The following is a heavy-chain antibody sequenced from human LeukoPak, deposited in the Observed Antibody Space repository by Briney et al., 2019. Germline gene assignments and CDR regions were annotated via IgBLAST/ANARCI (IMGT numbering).Heavy chain of an antibody. V-gene: IGHV4-59*08. CDR3: ARLLVRGRDYTHDY. CDR1: GGSISSYY. D-gene: IGHD4-11*01. Sequence: SETLSLTCTVSGGSISSYYWSWIRQSPGKGLEWIGYIYYSGSTNYNPSLKSRVTISVDTSKNQFSLKLSSVTAADTAVYYCARLLVRGRDYTHDYWGQGTLVTVSS. J-gene: IGHJ4*02. CDR2: IYYSGST.